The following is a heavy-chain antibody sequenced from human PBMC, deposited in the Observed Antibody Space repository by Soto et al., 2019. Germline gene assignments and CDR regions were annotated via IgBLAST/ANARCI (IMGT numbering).Heavy chain of an antibody. CDR1: GYTFTNYW. J-gene: IGHJ4*02. Sequence: GESLKISCQASGYTFTNYWLGWVRQMPGKGLEWMGIIFPADSDTRYSPSFQGHVTMSVDKSISTAYLQWSSLSADDTAVYYCVKSRGGNNFDFFDWGQGALVTVSS. V-gene: IGHV5-51*01. D-gene: IGHD5-12*01. CDR3: VKSRGGNNFDFFD. CDR2: IFPADSDT.